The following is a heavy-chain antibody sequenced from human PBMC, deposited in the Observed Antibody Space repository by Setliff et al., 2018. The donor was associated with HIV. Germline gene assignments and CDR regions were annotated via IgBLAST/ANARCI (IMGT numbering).Heavy chain of an antibody. CDR3: ARETYYYYIDV. J-gene: IGHJ6*03. Sequence: SQTLSLTCSISGGSISSSAYYWTWIRQHPGKGLEWIGQIHYSGTTYYNPSLKSQFVISRDTFKNEFSLKVNSVTAADTAVYYCARETYYYYIDVWGRGTTVTVSS. CDR2: IHYSGTT. V-gene: IGHV4-31*01. CDR1: GGSISSSAYY.